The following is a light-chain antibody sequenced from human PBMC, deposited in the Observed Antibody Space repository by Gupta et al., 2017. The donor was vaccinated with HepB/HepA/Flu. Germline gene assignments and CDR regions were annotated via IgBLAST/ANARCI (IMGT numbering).Light chain of an antibody. CDR2: TNN. Sequence: QSVLTQPPSASGTPGQRVTISCSGSTSDIGVKTVNWYKQPPGTAPKLLIYTNNQRPSGVPDRFSGSKSGTSASLTISGLQSDDEATYYCAAWQGSRSSWVFGGGTELTVL. CDR3: AAWQGSRSSWV. V-gene: IGLV1-44*01. CDR1: TSDIGVKT. J-gene: IGLJ3*02.